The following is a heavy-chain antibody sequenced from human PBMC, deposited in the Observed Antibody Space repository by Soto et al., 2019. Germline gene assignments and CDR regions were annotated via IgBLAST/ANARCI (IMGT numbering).Heavy chain of an antibody. V-gene: IGHV3-21*01. CDR2: ISSSSSYI. CDR1: GSTFSSYS. J-gene: IGHJ3*02. Sequence: GGSLRLSCAASGSTFSSYSMNWVRQAPGKGLEWVSSISSSSSYIYYADSVKGRFTISRDNAKNSLYLQMNSLRAEDTAVYYCARSKGIAVAGASDAFDIWGQGTMVTVSS. D-gene: IGHD6-19*01. CDR3: ARSKGIAVAGASDAFDI.